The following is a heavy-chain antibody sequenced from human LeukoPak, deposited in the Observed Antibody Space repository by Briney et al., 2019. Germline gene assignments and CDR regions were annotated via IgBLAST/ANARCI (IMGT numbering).Heavy chain of an antibody. D-gene: IGHD6-13*01. J-gene: IGHJ3*02. CDR2: IYHSGST. CDR3: ARRKAAALRDAFDI. CDR1: GDSISSTGSY. V-gene: IGHV4-30-2*01. Sequence: SETLSLTCTVSGDSISSTGSYWTWIRQPPGKGLEWIGYIYHSGSTYYTPSLKSRVTISVDRSKNQFSLELSSLTAADTAVYYCARRKAAALRDAFDIWGQGSMVTVSS.